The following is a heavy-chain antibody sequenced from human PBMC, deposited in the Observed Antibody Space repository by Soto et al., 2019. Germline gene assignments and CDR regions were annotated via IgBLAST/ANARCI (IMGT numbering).Heavy chain of an antibody. V-gene: IGHV3-30-3*01. J-gene: IGHJ4*02. D-gene: IGHD3-22*01. CDR2: ISYGGVNK. CDR3: AREEFEDGRGHFDY. CDR1: GFTFSTSV. Sequence: QVQLVESGGGVVQPEGSLRLSCAASGFTFSTSVMHWVRQAPGKGLEWMAIISYGGVNKYYADSVKGRFTISRDISESTLYLQMNSLRTEDTAVYYCAREEFEDGRGHFDYWGQGTLVSVSS.